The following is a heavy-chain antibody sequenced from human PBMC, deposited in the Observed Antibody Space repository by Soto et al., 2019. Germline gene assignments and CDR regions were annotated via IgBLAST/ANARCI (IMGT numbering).Heavy chain of an antibody. Sequence: EVQLVESGGGLVQPGGSLRLSCVASGFTVSSNYMSWVRQAPGKGLEWVSVIYSGGSTYYEDSVKGRFTISRDNSKNTLYLQLNRTRAEDTAVYYGARAYEVAGGLAYWGQGTLVTVSS. D-gene: IGHD6-19*01. CDR2: IYSGGST. CDR3: ARAYEVAGGLAY. V-gene: IGHV3-66*01. CDR1: GFTVSSNY. J-gene: IGHJ4*02.